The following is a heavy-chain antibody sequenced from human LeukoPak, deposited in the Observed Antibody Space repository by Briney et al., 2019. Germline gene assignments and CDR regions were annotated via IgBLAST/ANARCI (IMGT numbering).Heavy chain of an antibody. V-gene: IGHV3-23*01. CDR1: GFTFRSYA. CDR2: ISGSGGDT. Sequence: GGSLRLSCAASGFTFRSYAIYWVRQALGKGLEWVSGISGSGGDTYFADSVKGRFTISRDHSKNTVFLQMDSLRVEDTAVYYCAKTTAGYSSGRYPGWPIDYWGQGTLVTVSS. CDR3: AKTTAGYSSGRYPGWPIDY. D-gene: IGHD6-19*01. J-gene: IGHJ4*02.